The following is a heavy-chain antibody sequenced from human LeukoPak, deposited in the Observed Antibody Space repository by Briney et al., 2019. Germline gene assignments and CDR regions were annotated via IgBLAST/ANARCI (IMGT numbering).Heavy chain of an antibody. CDR1: GYTFTDYG. J-gene: IGHJ1*01. Sequence: VASVKVSCKASGYTFTDYGMHWVRQAPGQRLEWMARINAGNGNAKYSQKFQGRVTITRDTSASTAYMELSSLRSEDTAVYYCARVPLHDRNDYYYPHWGQGTVVTVSS. V-gene: IGHV1-3*01. CDR2: INAGNGNA. D-gene: IGHD3-22*01. CDR3: ARVPLHDRNDYYYPH.